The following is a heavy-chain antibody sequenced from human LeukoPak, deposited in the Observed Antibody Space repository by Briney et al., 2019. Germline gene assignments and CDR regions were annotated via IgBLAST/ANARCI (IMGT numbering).Heavy chain of an antibody. D-gene: IGHD6-19*01. CDR3: ARGHPRYSSGWFKVSCNWFDP. Sequence: TSETLSLTCAVYGGSFSGYYWSWIRQPPGKGLEWIGEINHSGSTNYNPSLKSRVTISVDTSKNQFSLKLSSVTAADTAVYNCARGHPRYSSGWFKVSCNWFDPWGQGTLVTVSS. V-gene: IGHV4-34*01. CDR2: INHSGST. J-gene: IGHJ5*02. CDR1: GGSFSGYY.